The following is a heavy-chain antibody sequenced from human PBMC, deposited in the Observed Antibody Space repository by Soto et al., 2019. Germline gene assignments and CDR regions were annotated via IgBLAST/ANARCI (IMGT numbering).Heavy chain of an antibody. J-gene: IGHJ6*02. CDR1: GGSIGSYS. V-gene: IGHV4-4*07. CDR2: IYTSGST. Sequence: SATLSLTCTVSGGSIGSYSWSWIRQPAGKGLEWIGRIYTSGSTNYNPSLKSRVTMSVDTSKNQFSLKLSSVTAADTAVYYCARDRILVGYYYYGMDVWGQGTTVTVSS. CDR3: ARDRILVGYYYYGMDV. D-gene: IGHD2-8*02.